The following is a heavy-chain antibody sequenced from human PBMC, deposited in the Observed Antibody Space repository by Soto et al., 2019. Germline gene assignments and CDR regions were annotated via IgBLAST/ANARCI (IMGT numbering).Heavy chain of an antibody. CDR2: IYYSGST. D-gene: IGHD3-3*01. CDR1: GGSISSRSYY. CDR3: ARHHQYYFWSSYYSAYYYYYMDV. V-gene: IGHV4-61*01. J-gene: IGHJ6*03. Sequence: SQTLSLTCTVSGGSISSRSYYWSWIRQPPGKGLEWIGYIYYSGSTNYNPSLKSRVSISVDTSKNQFSLKLSSVTAADTAVYYCARHHQYYFWSSYYSAYYYYYMDVWGKGTTVTVSS.